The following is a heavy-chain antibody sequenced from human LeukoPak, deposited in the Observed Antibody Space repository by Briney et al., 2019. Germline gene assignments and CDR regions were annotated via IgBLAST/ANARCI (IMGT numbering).Heavy chain of an antibody. Sequence: GGSLRLSCAASGFTFSSYSMNWVRQAPGKGLEWVSSISISSSYIYYADSVKGRFTISRDNAKNSLYLQMNSLRAEDTAVYYCASTPAYCGGDCYFGAFDIWGQGTMVTVSS. V-gene: IGHV3-21*01. J-gene: IGHJ3*02. CDR2: ISISSSYI. CDR3: ASTPAYCGGDCYFGAFDI. D-gene: IGHD2-21*02. CDR1: GFTFSSYS.